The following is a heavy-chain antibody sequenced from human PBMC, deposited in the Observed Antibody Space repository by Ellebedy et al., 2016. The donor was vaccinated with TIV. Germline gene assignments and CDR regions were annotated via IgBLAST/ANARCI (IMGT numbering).Heavy chain of an antibody. CDR1: GYSFTNYW. CDR2: IYPGDSDT. V-gene: IGHV5-51*01. CDR3: ARMISYCGGDCNDAFDI. D-gene: IGHD2-21*02. Sequence: GESLKISCKGSGYSFTNYWIGWVRQMLGKGLEWMAIIYPGDSDTSYSPSFQGHVTISPDKSISTAYLQWNSLKASDTAMYYCARMISYCGGDCNDAFDIWGQGTMVTVSS. J-gene: IGHJ3*02.